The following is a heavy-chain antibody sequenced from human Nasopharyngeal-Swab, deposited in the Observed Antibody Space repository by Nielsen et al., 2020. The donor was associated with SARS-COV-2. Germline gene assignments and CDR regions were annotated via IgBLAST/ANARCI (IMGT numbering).Heavy chain of an antibody. D-gene: IGHD5-18*01. CDR1: GFTFSSYG. CDR3: ARAETGYSYGYPFDY. V-gene: IGHV3-33*01. CDR2: IWYDGSNK. J-gene: IGHJ4*02. Sequence: GESLRLSCAASGFTFSSYGMHWVRQAPGKGLEWVAVIWYDGSNKYYADSVKGRFAISRDNSKNTLYLQMNSLRAEDTAVYYCARAETGYSYGYPFDYWGQGTLVTVSS.